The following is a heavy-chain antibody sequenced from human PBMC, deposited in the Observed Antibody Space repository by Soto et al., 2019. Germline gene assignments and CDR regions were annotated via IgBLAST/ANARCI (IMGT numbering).Heavy chain of an antibody. V-gene: IGHV1-8*01. CDR1: GYTVTSYD. J-gene: IGHJ4*02. D-gene: IGHD5-18*01. CDR3: ARGDGYSYAPIKT. CDR2: MNPNSGNT. Sequence: ASVKLSCKASGYTVTSYDINWVRQDTGQGLEWMGWMNPNSGNTGYAQKFQGRVTMTRNTSISTAYMELSSLRSEDTAVYYCARGDGYSYAPIKTWGQGTLVTVSS.